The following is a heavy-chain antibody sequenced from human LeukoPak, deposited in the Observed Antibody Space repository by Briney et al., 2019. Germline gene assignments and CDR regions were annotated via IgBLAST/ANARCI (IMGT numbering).Heavy chain of an antibody. D-gene: IGHD1-26*01. V-gene: IGHV1-2*02. Sequence: ASVKVSCKASGYTFTGYYMHWVRQAPGQGLEWMGWINPNSGGTNYAQKFQGRVTMTRDTSISTAYMELSRLRSDDTAVYYCARDREGANGWFDPWGQGTLVTVSS. CDR1: GYTFTGYY. CDR2: INPNSGGT. J-gene: IGHJ5*02. CDR3: ARDREGANGWFDP.